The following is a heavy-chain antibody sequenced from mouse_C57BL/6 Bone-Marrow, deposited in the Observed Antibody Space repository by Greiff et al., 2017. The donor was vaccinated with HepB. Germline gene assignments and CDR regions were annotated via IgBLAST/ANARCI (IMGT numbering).Heavy chain of an antibody. V-gene: IGHV5-4*03. CDR2: ISDGGSYT. Sequence: EVKLVESGGGLVKPGGSLKLSCAASGFTFSSYAMSWVRQTPEKRLEWVATISDGGSYTYYPDNVKGRFTISRDNAKNNLYLQMSHLKSEDTATYYCARGHYGSSSYYYAMDYWGQGTSVTVSS. CDR1: GFTFSSYA. J-gene: IGHJ4*01. D-gene: IGHD1-1*01. CDR3: ARGHYGSSSYYYAMDY.